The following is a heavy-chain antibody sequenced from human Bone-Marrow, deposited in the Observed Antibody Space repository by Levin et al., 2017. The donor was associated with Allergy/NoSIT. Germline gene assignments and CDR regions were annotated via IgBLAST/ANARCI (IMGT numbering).Heavy chain of an antibody. Sequence: SGPTLVKPTKTLTVTCTFSGFSLTTVGVGVAWVRQPPGKALEWLAVIYWNEDKRYSPSLERRLTITKDTSKNQVVLSMTNMDPVDTGTYFCTLAHYDFGYAMDVWGQGTTVIVSS. CDR1: GFSLTTVGVG. J-gene: IGHJ6*02. CDR3: TLAHYDFGYAMDV. V-gene: IGHV2-5*04. CDR2: IYWNEDK. D-gene: IGHD3-3*01.